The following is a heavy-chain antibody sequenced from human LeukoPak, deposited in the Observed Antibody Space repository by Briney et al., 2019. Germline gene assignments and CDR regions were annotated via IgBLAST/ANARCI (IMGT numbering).Heavy chain of an antibody. V-gene: IGHV1-46*01. CDR3: AREGYGSGTYLDY. CDR2: INTNDGST. Sequence: ASVKVSCKASGYPFTSYYTHWVRQAPGQGLAWMGRINTNDGSTNYAQKFQGRVTMTRDMSTSTVYMELSSLRSEDTAVYYCAREGYGSGTYLDYWGQGTLVTVSS. CDR1: GYPFTSYY. D-gene: IGHD3-10*01. J-gene: IGHJ4*02.